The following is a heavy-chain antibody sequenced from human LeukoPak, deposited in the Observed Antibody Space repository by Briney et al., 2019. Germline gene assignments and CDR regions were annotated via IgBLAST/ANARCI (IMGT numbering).Heavy chain of an antibody. J-gene: IGHJ5*02. V-gene: IGHV1-2*05. Sequence: ASVKVSCKASGYTFTGYYMHWVRQAPGQGLEWMGRINPNSGGTNYAQKFQGRVTMTRDTSISTAYMELSRLRSDDTGVYYCARDPDSSGWFGNWFDPWGQGTLVTVSS. CDR3: ARDPDSSGWFGNWFDP. D-gene: IGHD6-19*01. CDR2: INPNSGGT. CDR1: GYTFTGYY.